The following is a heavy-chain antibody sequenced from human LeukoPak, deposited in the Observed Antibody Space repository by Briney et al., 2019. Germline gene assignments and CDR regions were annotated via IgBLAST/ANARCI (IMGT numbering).Heavy chain of an antibody. CDR2: IKSKTDGGTT. CDR3: TTLDDYSNPAFDY. D-gene: IGHD4-11*01. Sequence: KSGGSLRLSCAASGFTFKNYWMSWVRQAPGKGLEWVGRIKSKTDGGTTDYAAPVKGRFTISRDDSKNTLYLQMNSLKTEDTAVYYCTTLDDYSNPAFDYWGQGTLVTVSS. V-gene: IGHV3-15*01. J-gene: IGHJ4*02. CDR1: GFTFKNYW.